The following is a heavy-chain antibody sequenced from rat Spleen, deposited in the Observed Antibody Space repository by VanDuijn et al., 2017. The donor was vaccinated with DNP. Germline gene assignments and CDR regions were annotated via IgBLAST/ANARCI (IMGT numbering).Heavy chain of an antibody. D-gene: IGHD1-11*01. CDR2: MWYDGDS. J-gene: IGHJ2*01. V-gene: IGHV2-63*01. CDR1: GFSLTSYS. CDR3: TRDRGHGGFTAHYFDY. Sequence: QVQLKESGPGLVQPSETLSLTCTVSGFSLTSYSVSWIRQPSGKGPEWMGRMWYDGDSMYNSALKSRLSISRDTAKNQGFLKMNSLRTDDAGAYYCTRDRGHGGFTAHYFDYWGQGVMVAVSS.